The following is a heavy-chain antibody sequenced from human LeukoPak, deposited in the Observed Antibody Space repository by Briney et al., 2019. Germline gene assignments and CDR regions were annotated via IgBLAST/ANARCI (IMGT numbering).Heavy chain of an antibody. CDR2: IYPGDSDT. CDR1: GYSFTSYW. V-gene: IGHV5-51*01. D-gene: IGHD3-22*01. Sequence: PGESLKISCKGSGYSFTSYWIGWVRQMHGKGLEWMGIIYPGDSDTRYSPSFQGQVTISADKSISTAYLQWSSLKASDTAMYYCARQRDDSSGYYSDAFDIWGRGTMVTVSS. J-gene: IGHJ3*02. CDR3: ARQRDDSSGYYSDAFDI.